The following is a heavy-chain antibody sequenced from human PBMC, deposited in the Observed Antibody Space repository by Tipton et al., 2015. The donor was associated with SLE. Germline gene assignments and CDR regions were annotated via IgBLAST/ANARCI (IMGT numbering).Heavy chain of an antibody. J-gene: IGHJ4*02. Sequence: QSGPEVKKPGESLKISRKGSGYSFTSYWIGWVRQMPGKGLEWMGIIYPGDSDTRYSPSFQGQVTISADKSVTTAYLQWSSLKASDTAMYYCAISSGSYYGEFDYWGQGTLVTVSS. D-gene: IGHD1-26*01. CDR1: GYSFTSYW. V-gene: IGHV5-51*03. CDR2: IYPGDSDT. CDR3: AISSGSYYGEFDY.